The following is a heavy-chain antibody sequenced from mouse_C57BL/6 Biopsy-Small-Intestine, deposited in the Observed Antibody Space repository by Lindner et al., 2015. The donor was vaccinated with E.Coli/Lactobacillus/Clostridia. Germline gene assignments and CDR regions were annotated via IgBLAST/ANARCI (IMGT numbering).Heavy chain of an antibody. V-gene: IGHV1-54*01. CDR1: GYAFTNYL. J-gene: IGHJ1*03. CDR3: ARWDYGTRYDWHFDV. CDR2: INPGSGGT. Sequence: VQLQESGGEVIRPGTSVKVSCKASGYAFTNYLIEWIKQRPGQGLEWIGMINPGSGGTDYNEKFRGKATLTADKSSSTAYMQLSSLISEDSAVYFCARWDYGTRYDWHFDVWGTGTTVTVSS. D-gene: IGHD1-1*01.